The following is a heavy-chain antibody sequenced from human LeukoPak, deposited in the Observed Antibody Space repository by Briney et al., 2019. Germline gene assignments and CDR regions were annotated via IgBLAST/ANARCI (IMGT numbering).Heavy chain of an antibody. CDR1: GGSFSGYY. Sequence: SSETLSLTCAVYGGSFSGYYWSWIRQPPGKGLEWIGEINHSGSTNYNPSLKSRVTISVDTSKNQFSLKLSSVTAADTAVYYCARVRYCSSTSRYFRRNAFDTWGQGTMVTVSS. D-gene: IGHD2-2*01. CDR3: ARVRYCSSTSRYFRRNAFDT. J-gene: IGHJ3*02. CDR2: INHSGST. V-gene: IGHV4-34*01.